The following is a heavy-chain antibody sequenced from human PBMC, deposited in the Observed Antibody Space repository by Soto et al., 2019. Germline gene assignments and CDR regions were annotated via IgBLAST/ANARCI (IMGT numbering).Heavy chain of an antibody. V-gene: IGHV3-30-3*01. Sequence: GGSLRLSCAASGFTFSSYAMHWVRQAPGKGLEWVAVISYDGSNKYYADSVKGRFTISRDNSKNTLYLQMNSLRAEDTAVYYCARERGDYSYFDYWGQGTLVTVSS. D-gene: IGHD4-17*01. CDR2: ISYDGSNK. J-gene: IGHJ4*02. CDR3: ARERGDYSYFDY. CDR1: GFTFSSYA.